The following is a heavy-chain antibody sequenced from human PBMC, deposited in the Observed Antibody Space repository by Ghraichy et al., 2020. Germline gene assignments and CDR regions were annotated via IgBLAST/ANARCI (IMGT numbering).Heavy chain of an antibody. CDR1: GFTFSSHY. CDR3: ARESVLTGMGDDASDI. D-gene: IGHD3-9*01. V-gene: IGHV3-7*03. J-gene: IGHJ3*02. CDR2: IKQDGSDT. Sequence: GESLRLSCAASGFTFSSHYMTWVRQAPGKGLEWVANIKQDGSDTFYLDSVRGRFTISRDNAKNSLYLQMNSLRADDTAVYYCARESVLTGMGDDASDIWGQGTMVTVS.